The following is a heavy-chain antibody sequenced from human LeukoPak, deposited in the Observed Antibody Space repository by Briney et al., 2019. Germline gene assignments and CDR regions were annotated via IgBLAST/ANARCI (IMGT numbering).Heavy chain of an antibody. CDR3: ARGASGSYPSAFDI. CDR2: IKQDGSEK. CDR1: GFTFSSYW. J-gene: IGHJ3*02. Sequence: GGSLRLSCAASGFTFSSYWMSWVRQAPGKGLEWVANIKQDGSEKYYVDSVKGRFTISRDNAKNSLYLQMNSLRAEDTAVYYCARGASGSYPSAFDIWGQGTMVTVSS. V-gene: IGHV3-7*04. D-gene: IGHD1-26*01.